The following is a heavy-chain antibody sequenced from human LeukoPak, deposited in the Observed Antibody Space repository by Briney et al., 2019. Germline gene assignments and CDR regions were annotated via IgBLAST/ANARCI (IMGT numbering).Heavy chain of an antibody. CDR3: AREIPPTYYYDSSGYAFDY. D-gene: IGHD3-22*01. Sequence: SETLSLTCAVSGGSISSSNWWSWVRQPPGKGLEWIGEIYHSGSTNYNPSLKSRATISVDKSKNQFSLKLSSVTAADTAVYYCAREIPPTYYYDSSGYAFDYWGQGTLVTVSS. CDR1: GGSISSSNW. V-gene: IGHV4-4*02. J-gene: IGHJ4*02. CDR2: IYHSGST.